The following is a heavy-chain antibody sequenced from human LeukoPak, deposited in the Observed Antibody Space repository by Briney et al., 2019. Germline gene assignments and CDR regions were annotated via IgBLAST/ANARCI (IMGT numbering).Heavy chain of an antibody. D-gene: IGHD3-10*01. CDR3: AKGRVEVTMVRGVVYYYYGMDV. CDR1: GFTLSSYA. V-gene: IGHV3-23*01. J-gene: IGHJ6*02. CDR2: ISGSGGST. Sequence: GGSLRLSCAASGFTLSSYAMSWVRQAPGKGLEWVSAISGSGGSTYYADSVKGRFTISRDNSKNTLYLQMNSLRAEDTAVYYCAKGRVEVTMVRGVVYYYYGMDVWGQGTTVTVSS.